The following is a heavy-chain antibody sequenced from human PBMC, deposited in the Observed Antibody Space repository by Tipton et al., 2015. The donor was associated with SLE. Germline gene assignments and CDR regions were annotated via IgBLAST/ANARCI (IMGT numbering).Heavy chain of an antibody. CDR1: GGSISSDSYY. D-gene: IGHD3-9*01. CDR2: IYSSGRT. V-gene: IGHV4-61*02. Sequence: TLSLTCTVSGGSISSDSYYWSWLRQPAGKGLEWIGRIYSSGRTNYNPKPSLKSRVAMSVDTSKNQFSLRLSSVTAADTAVYYCARDSESIDWLSEGNHYYYVDVWGNGTTVTVSS. J-gene: IGHJ6*03. CDR3: ARDSESIDWLSEGNHYYYVDV.